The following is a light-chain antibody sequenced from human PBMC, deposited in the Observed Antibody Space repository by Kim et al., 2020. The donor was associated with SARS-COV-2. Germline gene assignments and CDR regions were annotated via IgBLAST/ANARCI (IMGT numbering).Light chain of an antibody. V-gene: IGKV1-17*01. J-gene: IGKJ5*01. CDR3: LQHSTFPIT. CDR1: QDINNH. CDR2: AAS. Sequence: ASVGDRVTITCRASQDINNHLGWYQQKPGKAPKRLIYAASSLQSGVPSRFSGSGSGTVFTLTISSLQPEDFATYYCLQHSTFPITFGQGTRLEIK.